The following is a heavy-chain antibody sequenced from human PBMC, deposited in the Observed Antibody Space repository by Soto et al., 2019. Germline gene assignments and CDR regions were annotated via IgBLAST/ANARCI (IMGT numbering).Heavy chain of an antibody. CDR1: GDSVSSNTAS. Sequence: PSQTLSLTCAISGDSVSSNTASWNWIRQSPSRGLEWLGRTYFRSKWYNDYAVSVKSRIIINPDTSNNRFSLQLNSVTHEDTAVYFCAKGDNLGPKTGYAFDPWGQGIMVTVSS. V-gene: IGHV6-1*01. J-gene: IGHJ5*02. CDR3: AKGDNLGPKTGYAFDP. CDR2: TYFRSKWYN. D-gene: IGHD5-12*01.